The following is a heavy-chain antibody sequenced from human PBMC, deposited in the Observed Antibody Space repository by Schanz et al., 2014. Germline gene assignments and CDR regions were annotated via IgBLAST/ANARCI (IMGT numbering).Heavy chain of an antibody. CDR2: INPNSGGT. V-gene: IGHV1-2*06. CDR1: GHPFTAYY. Sequence: QVQLVQSGAEVKKPGASVKVSCKASGHPFTAYYMHWVRQAPGQGLEWMGRINPNSGGTNYAENFQGRVTITRDTSTSTVYMELSRLTSDDTALYYCARDGHSSIWDSYYFYGLDVWGQGTTVTVSS. D-gene: IGHD6-13*01. J-gene: IGHJ6*02. CDR3: ARDGHSSIWDSYYFYGLDV.